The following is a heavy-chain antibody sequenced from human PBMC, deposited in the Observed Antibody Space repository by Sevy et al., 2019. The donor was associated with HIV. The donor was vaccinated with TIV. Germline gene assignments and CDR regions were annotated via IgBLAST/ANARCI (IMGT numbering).Heavy chain of an antibody. D-gene: IGHD5-12*01. V-gene: IGHV2-5*02. CDR2: IYWDDDK. J-gene: IGHJ4*02. CDR1: GFSLTTSGVG. Sequence: SGPTLVKPTQTLTLTCTFSGFSLTTSGVGVGWIRQPPGKALEWLALIYWDDDKRYRPSLKSRLTITKDTQKNQVVLTRTNVDPVDTATYYCVHRRKYSGYDGVASRHYFNYWGQGTLVTVSS. CDR3: VHRRKYSGYDGVASRHYFNY.